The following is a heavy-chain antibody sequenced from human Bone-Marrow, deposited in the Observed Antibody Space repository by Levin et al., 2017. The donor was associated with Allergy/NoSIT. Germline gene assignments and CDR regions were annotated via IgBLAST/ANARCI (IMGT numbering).Heavy chain of an antibody. CDR1: DFSFSQYW. V-gene: IGHV3-7*01. CDR2: IRGDGSRI. D-gene: IGHD3-22*01. J-gene: IGHJ3*02. Sequence: GGSLRLSCAASDFSFSQYWMTWVRQAPGKGLEWVANIRGDGSRIYYLDSVKGRFTISRDNAKNSLYLQLNSLRAEDTAVYYCVRDGNYHDSSANYDVLDIWGQGTMVTVSS. CDR3: VRDGNYHDSSANYDVLDI.